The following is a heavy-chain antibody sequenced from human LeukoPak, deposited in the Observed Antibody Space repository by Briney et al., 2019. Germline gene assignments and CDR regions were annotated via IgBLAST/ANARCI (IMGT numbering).Heavy chain of an antibody. J-gene: IGHJ6*02. D-gene: IGHD1-1*01. CDR2: ISGSGGST. CDR3: AKNRYVHYGMDV. V-gene: IGHV3-23*01. CDR1: GFTFSSYA. Sequence: PGGSLRLSCAVSGFTFSSYAMTWVRQAPGEGLEWVSAISGSGGSTYYADSVKGRFTISRDNSKNTLYLQMNSLRAEDTAVYYCAKNRYVHYGMDVWGQGTTVTVSS.